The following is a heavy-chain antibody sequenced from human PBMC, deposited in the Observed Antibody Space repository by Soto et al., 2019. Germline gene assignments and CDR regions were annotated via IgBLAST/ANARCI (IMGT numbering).Heavy chain of an antibody. CDR1: GFTFSSHA. D-gene: IGHD3-22*01. J-gene: IGHJ5*02. V-gene: IGHV3-23*01. Sequence: PGGSLRLSCTASGFTFSSHAMTWVRQAPGKGLEWVSGLSHSGGSIYYADSVKGRFTISRDNAKNTLYLQMNSLRAEDTAVYYCARDVTSSTYYYLYPGVFDPWGQGTLVTVSS. CDR3: ARDVTSSTYYYLYPGVFDP. CDR2: LSHSGGSI.